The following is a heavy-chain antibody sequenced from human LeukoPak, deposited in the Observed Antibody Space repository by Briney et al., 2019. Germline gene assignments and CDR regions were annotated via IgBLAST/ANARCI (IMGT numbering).Heavy chain of an antibody. CDR3: TADQFSILHDYYYGMDV. CDR1: GFTFSNAW. Sequence: PGGSLRLSCAASGFTFSNAWMTCVRQAPGKGLEWVGRIKSKTNGGTTDYAAPVRGRFTISRDDSKNTLYLQLNSLKTEDTAVYYCTADQFSILHDYYYGMDVWGQGTTVAVS. V-gene: IGHV3-15*01. D-gene: IGHD2-15*01. J-gene: IGHJ6*02. CDR2: IKSKTNGGTT.